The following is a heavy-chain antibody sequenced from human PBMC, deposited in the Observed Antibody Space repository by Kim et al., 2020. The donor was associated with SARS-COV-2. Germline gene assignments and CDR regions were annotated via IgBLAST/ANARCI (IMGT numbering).Heavy chain of an antibody. J-gene: IGHJ4*02. CDR3: ARVGAYGYSVIDY. D-gene: IGHD2-15*01. Sequence: GGSLRLSCVASGFTFSGHWMNWVRQVPGKGLVWVSRINSDESDTTYADPVKGRFTFSRDNAKKSLYLQMNSLRAGDTAEYYCARVGAYGYSVIDYWGRG. CDR1: GFTFSGHW. CDR2: INSDESDT. V-gene: IGHV3-74*01.